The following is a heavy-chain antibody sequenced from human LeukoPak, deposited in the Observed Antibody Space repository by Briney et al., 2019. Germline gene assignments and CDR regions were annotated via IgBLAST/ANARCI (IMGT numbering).Heavy chain of an antibody. V-gene: IGHV5-51*01. Sequence: GESLKTSCKGSGYSFTSYWIGWVRQMPGKGLEWMGIIYPGDSDTRYSPSFQGQVTISADKSISTAYLQWSSLKASDTAMYYCARRDYGDRGSDWFDPWGQGTLVTVSS. CDR2: IYPGDSDT. J-gene: IGHJ5*02. CDR1: GYSFTSYW. CDR3: ARRDYGDRGSDWFDP. D-gene: IGHD4-17*01.